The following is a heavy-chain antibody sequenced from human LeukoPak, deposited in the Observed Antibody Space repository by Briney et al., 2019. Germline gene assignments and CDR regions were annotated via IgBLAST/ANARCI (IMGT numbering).Heavy chain of an antibody. CDR3: ASATLRCSGGSCYEMDV. CDR1: GYTFTSYG. V-gene: IGHV1-18*01. D-gene: IGHD2-15*01. Sequence: ASVKVSCKASGYTFTSYGISWVRQAPGQGLEWMGWISAYNGNTNYAQKFQGRVTMTTDTSTSTAYMELSSLRSEDTAVYYCASATLRCSGGSCYEMDVWGKGTTVTVSS. CDR2: ISAYNGNT. J-gene: IGHJ6*04.